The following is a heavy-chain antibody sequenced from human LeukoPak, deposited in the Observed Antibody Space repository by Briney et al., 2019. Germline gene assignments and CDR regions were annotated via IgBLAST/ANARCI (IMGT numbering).Heavy chain of an antibody. Sequence: AGGSLRLSCAASGFTFSSYAMSWVRQAPGKGLEWVSAISGSGGSTYYADSVKGRFTISRDNSKNTLYLQMNSLRAEDTAVYYCAKFPSTDVYYYYMDVWGKGTTVTVSS. J-gene: IGHJ6*03. CDR3: AKFPSTDVYYYYMDV. CDR1: GFTFSSYA. CDR2: ISGSGGST. V-gene: IGHV3-23*01.